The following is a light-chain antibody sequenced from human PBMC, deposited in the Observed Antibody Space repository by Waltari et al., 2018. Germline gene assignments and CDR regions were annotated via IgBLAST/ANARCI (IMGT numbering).Light chain of an antibody. CDR3: SSYAGSNNWV. Sequence: QSALTQPPSASGSPGQSVTISCTGTSSAFGGYNYVSWYQRHPGKAPKLMIYEVNKRPSGVPDRFSGSKSGNTASLTVSGLQAEDGAEYSCSSYAGSNNWVFGGGTKLTVL. J-gene: IGLJ3*02. CDR2: EVN. CDR1: SSAFGGYNY. V-gene: IGLV2-8*01.